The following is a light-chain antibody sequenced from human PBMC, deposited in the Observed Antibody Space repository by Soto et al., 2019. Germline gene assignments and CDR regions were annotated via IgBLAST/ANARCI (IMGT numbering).Light chain of an antibody. CDR3: RASDESLTRYV. Sequence: QSVLTQPPSASGTPGPRVTISCSGGSSNIGINTVNWYQKLPGTAPKVLIYTANERPSRAPDRFSGSKSVTSASLAINGLLPGEEVDYYGRASDESLTRYVCGTGTQLTVL. CDR2: TAN. CDR1: SSNIGINT. J-gene: IGLJ1*01. V-gene: IGLV1-44*01.